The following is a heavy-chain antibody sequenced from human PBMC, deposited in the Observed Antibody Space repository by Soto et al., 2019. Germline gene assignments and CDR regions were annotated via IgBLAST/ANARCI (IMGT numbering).Heavy chain of an antibody. CDR2: ISSSSSTI. D-gene: IGHD6-13*01. Sequence: PGGSLRLSCAASGFTFSSYSMNWVRRAPGKGLEWVSYISSSSSTIYYADSVKGRFTISRDNAENSLYLQMNSLRAEDTAVYYCARHPERIAQIGWFDPWGQGTLVTVSS. CDR3: ARHPERIAQIGWFDP. CDR1: GFTFSSYS. J-gene: IGHJ5*02. V-gene: IGHV3-48*01.